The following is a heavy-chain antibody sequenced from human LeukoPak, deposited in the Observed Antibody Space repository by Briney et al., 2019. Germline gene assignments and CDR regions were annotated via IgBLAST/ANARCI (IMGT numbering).Heavy chain of an antibody. V-gene: IGHV3-23*01. CDR1: GFTFSSYG. CDR3: AKDRPTVYSSSWLHFLDS. D-gene: IGHD6-13*01. Sequence: GGSLRLSCAASGFTFSSYGMIWVRQAPGKGLEWVSGISGSGGSTYLADSVKGRFTISRDNSENTLYLEMNSLRADDTAVYYCAKDRPTVYSSSWLHFLDSWGQGTLVTVSS. CDR2: ISGSGGST. J-gene: IGHJ4*02.